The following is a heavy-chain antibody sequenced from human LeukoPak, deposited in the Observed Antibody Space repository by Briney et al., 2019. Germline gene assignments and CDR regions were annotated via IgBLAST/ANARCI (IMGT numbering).Heavy chain of an antibody. CDR2: ISYDGSNK. J-gene: IGHJ6*02. CDR1: GFTFSSYA. V-gene: IGHV3-30-3*01. Sequence: GGSLRLSCAASGFTFSSYAMLGVRQAPGKGLEWVAVISYDGSNKYYADSVKGRFTISRDNSKNTLYLQMNSLGAEDTAVYYCARDPAYINYEFGYYGMDVWGQGTTVTVSS. D-gene: IGHD4-11*01. CDR3: ARDPAYINYEFGYYGMDV.